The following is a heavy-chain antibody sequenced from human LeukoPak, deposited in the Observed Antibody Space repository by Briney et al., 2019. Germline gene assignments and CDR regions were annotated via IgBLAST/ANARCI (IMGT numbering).Heavy chain of an antibody. Sequence: SETLSLTCTVSGGSMTSYYWSWIRQPPGRGLEWIAYIYYSGSNNYNPSLKSRVTISVDTSKNQFPLYLNSVTAADPAEYYCARGGWCIELWGRGTLVTVSS. J-gene: IGHJ2*01. CDR3: ARGGWCIEL. V-gene: IGHV4-59*01. CDR1: GGSMTSYY. CDR2: IYYSGSN.